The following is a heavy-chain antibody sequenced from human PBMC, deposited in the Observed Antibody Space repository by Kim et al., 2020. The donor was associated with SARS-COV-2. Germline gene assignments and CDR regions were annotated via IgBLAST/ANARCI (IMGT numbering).Heavy chain of an antibody. CDR2: IYYSGST. J-gene: IGHJ6*02. Sequence: SETLSLTCTVSGGSVSSGSYYWSWIRQPPGKGLEWIGYIYYSGSTNYNPSLKSRVTISVDTSKNQFSLKLSSVTAADTAVYYCARDRARGRCGMDVWGQGTTVTVSS. D-gene: IGHD3-10*01. V-gene: IGHV4-61*01. CDR1: GGSVSSGSYY. CDR3: ARDRARGRCGMDV.